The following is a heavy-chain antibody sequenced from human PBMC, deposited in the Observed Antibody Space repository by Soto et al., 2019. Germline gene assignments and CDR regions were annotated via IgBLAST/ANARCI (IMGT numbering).Heavy chain of an antibody. Sequence: SETLSLTCTVSGGSISSGEYYWSWIRQPPGKGLEWIGYIYYSGSTYYNLSLKSRVTISVDPSKNQFSLKLSSVTAADTAVYHCARERVAASGNWFDPWGQGTLVTVS. V-gene: IGHV4-30-4*01. J-gene: IGHJ5*02. CDR1: GGSISSGEYY. CDR2: IYYSGST. D-gene: IGHD2-15*01. CDR3: ARERVAASGNWFDP.